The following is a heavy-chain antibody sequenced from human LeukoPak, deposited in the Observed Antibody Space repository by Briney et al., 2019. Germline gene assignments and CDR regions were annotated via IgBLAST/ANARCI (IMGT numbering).Heavy chain of an antibody. CDR1: GFTFSSCG. D-gene: IGHD5-18*01. J-gene: IGHJ4*02. CDR2: ISYDGSNK. Sequence: GGSLRLSCAASGFTFSSCGMHWVRQAPGKGLEWVAVISYDGSNKYYADSVKGRFTISRDNAKNTVYLQMNSPRAEDTAVYYCAKDRGYSYGISEYWGQGTLVTVTS. V-gene: IGHV3-30*18. CDR3: AKDRGYSYGISEY.